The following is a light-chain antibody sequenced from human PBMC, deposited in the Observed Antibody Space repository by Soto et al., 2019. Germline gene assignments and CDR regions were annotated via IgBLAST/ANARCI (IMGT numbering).Light chain of an antibody. CDR2: AAS. V-gene: IGKV1-39*01. CDR1: QDIRNY. Sequence: DIQMTQSPSSVSASVGDRVTITCQASQDIRNYLNWYQQAPGRAPKFLISAASSLQSGVPSRFSGSGSGTDFSLTISSLQPEDFATYFCQQSYYTPLTFGGGTKVEIK. CDR3: QQSYYTPLT. J-gene: IGKJ4*01.